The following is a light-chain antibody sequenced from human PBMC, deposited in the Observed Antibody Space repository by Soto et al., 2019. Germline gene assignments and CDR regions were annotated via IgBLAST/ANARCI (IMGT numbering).Light chain of an antibody. CDR1: QSVSSTY. CDR3: QQYAVSLLT. CDR2: DAS. Sequence: EIVMTQSPATLSVSPGERATLSCRASQSVSSTYLAWYQQKPGQAPRLLIYDASSRATGIPDRFSGSGSGTDFTLTISRLEPEDFAVYYCQQYAVSLLTFGGGTKVDI. V-gene: IGKV3-20*01. J-gene: IGKJ4*01.